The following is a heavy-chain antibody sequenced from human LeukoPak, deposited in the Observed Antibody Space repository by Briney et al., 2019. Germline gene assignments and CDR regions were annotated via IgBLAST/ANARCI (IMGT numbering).Heavy chain of an antibody. CDR2: ISGSGGST. CDR1: GFTFSSYA. D-gene: IGHD5-24*01. V-gene: IGHV3-23*01. CDR3: AKGDGYIQYYFDY. Sequence: PGGSLRLSCAASGFTFSSYAMSLVRRAPGKGLEWVSAISGSGGSTYYADSVKGRFTISRDNSKNTLYLQMNSLRAEDTAVYYCAKGDGYIQYYFDYWGQGTLVTVSS. J-gene: IGHJ4*02.